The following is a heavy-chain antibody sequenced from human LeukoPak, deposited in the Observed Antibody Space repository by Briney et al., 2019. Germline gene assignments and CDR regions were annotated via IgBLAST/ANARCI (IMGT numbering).Heavy chain of an antibody. D-gene: IGHD3-22*01. V-gene: IGHV4-59*01. Sequence: SETLSLTCTVSGGSISSYYWSWIRQPPGKGLEWIGYIYYSGSTNYNPSLKSRVTISVETSKNQFSLKLSSVTAADTAVYYCAKVKCCDSTGYYSFDLWGRGTLVTVSS. CDR1: GGSISSYY. J-gene: IGHJ2*01. CDR3: AKVKCCDSTGYYSFDL. CDR2: IYYSGST.